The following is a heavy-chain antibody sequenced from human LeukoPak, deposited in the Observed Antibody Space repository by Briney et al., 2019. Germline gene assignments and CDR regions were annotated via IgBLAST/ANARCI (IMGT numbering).Heavy chain of an antibody. V-gene: IGHV4-34*01. CDR3: ARGLPYWFDP. J-gene: IGHJ5*02. Sequence: SSETLSLTCAVYGGSFSGYYWSWIRQPPGKGLEWIGEINHSGSTNYNPSLKSRVTISVDTSKNQFSLKLSSVTAADTAVYYCARGLPYWFDPWGQGTLVTVSS. CDR2: INHSGST. CDR1: GGSFSGYY.